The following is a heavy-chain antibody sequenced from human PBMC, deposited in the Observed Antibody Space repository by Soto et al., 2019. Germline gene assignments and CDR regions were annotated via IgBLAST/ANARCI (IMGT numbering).Heavy chain of an antibody. Sequence: SETLSLTCTVSGGSISSYYWSWIRQPAGKGLEWIGRIYTSGSTNYNPSLKSRVTMSVDTSKNQFSLKLSSVTAADTAVYYCARSKFDYCSGGSCYSNYGMDVWGQGTTVTVS. CDR2: IYTSGST. D-gene: IGHD2-15*01. J-gene: IGHJ6*02. CDR1: GGSISSYY. CDR3: ARSKFDYCSGGSCYSNYGMDV. V-gene: IGHV4-4*07.